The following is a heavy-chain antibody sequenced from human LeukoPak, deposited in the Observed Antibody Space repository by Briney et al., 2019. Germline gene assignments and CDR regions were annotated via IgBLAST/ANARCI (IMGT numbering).Heavy chain of an antibody. D-gene: IGHD3-22*01. CDR1: GFTFTDYY. CDR3: ARDWKPCYYDRSGLGY. Sequence: GGSLRLSCAASGFTFTDYYMTWIRQAPGKGLEWVSYISSSGTTMYYADSVKGRFTISRDDAKKSVFLQMNSVRADDTAVYYCARDWKPCYYDRSGLGYWGQGTLVTVSS. CDR2: ISSSGTTM. J-gene: IGHJ4*02. V-gene: IGHV3-11*01.